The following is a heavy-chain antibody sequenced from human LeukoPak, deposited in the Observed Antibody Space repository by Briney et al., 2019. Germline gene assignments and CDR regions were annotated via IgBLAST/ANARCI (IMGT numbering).Heavy chain of an antibody. V-gene: IGHV1-2*02. CDR2: INPLSGGT. CDR3: ARDQGHCGAANCYPAWWFDP. Sequence: ASVKVSCKASGYTFTAYHIHWVRQAPGQGLEWMGWINPLSGGTNFAQKFQGRITLTRDTSNTTAFMELSRLRSDDVAIYYYARDQGHCGAANCYPAWWFDPWGQGTLVTVSS. J-gene: IGHJ5*02. CDR1: GYTFTAYH. D-gene: IGHD2-15*01.